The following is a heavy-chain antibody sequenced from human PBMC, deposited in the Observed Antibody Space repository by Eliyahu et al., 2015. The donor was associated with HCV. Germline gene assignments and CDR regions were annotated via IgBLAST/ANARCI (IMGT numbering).Heavy chain of an antibody. J-gene: IGHJ3*02. V-gene: IGHV4-34*01. CDR1: SGYY. Sequence: SGYYWSWIRQPPGKGLEWIGEINHSGSTNYNPSLKSRVTISVDTSKNQFSLKLSSVTAADTAVYYCASIRRGRNYSSRQQGAFDIWGQGTMVTVSS. CDR3: ASIRRGRNYSSRQQGAFDI. CDR2: INHSGST. D-gene: IGHD1-7*01.